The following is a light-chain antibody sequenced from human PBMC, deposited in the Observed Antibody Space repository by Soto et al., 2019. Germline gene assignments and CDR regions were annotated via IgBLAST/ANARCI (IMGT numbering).Light chain of an antibody. CDR1: QSVGSD. V-gene: IGKV3-15*01. CDR2: GAS. Sequence: TLSPAPLSLTPGSRDTLCFTASQSVGSDLVWYRQKPGQAPRLLIYGASNRATGVPDRFSGSGSGTVFTLTISSLQSDDFAVYYCQQYLDWPRTFGQGTKVDIK. CDR3: QQYLDWPRT. J-gene: IGKJ1*01.